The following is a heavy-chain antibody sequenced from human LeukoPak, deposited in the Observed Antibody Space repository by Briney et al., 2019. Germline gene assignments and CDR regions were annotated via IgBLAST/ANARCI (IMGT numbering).Heavy chain of an antibody. V-gene: IGHV3-53*01. J-gene: IGHJ3*02. CDR3: ARGGRGSAAVVAPRSFDI. D-gene: IGHD3-22*01. CDR1: GFDVSSHH. CDR2: TYTRGNS. Sequence: GGSLRLPCAASGFDVSSHHMVWVRQAPGKGLEWVSVTYTRGNSYYTDSVKGRFIISRDTSKNTMDLQMNSLRPEDSALYFCARGGRGSAAVVAPRSFDIWGQGTMVAVSS.